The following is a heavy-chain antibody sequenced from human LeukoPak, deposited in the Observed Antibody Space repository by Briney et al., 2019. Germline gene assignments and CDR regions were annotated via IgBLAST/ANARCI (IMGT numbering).Heavy chain of an antibody. CDR1: GYSFTSYW. V-gene: IGHV5-10-1*01. D-gene: IGHD3-10*01. CDR3: ATLTYGSGSYTYFQH. J-gene: IGHJ1*01. Sequence: GESLKISCRGSGYSFTSYWISWVRQMPGKGLEWMGRIDPSDSYTNYSPSFRGHVTISADKSISTAYLQWSSLKASDTAMYYCATLTYGSGSYTYFQHWGQGTLVTVSS. CDR2: IDPSDSYT.